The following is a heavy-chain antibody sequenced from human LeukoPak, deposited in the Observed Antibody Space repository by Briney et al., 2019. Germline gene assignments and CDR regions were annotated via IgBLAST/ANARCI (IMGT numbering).Heavy chain of an antibody. Sequence: NPSETLSLTCTVSGGSISSGDYYWSWIRQPPGKGLEWIGYIYYSGSTYYNPSLKSRVTISVDTSKNQFSLKPSSVTAADTAVYYCASQSPLNYFDYWGQGTLVTVSS. CDR1: GGSISSGDYY. J-gene: IGHJ4*02. CDR3: ASQSPLNYFDY. V-gene: IGHV4-30-4*08. CDR2: IYYSGST.